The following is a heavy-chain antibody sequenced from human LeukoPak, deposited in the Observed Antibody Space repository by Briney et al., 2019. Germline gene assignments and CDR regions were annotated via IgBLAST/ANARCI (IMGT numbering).Heavy chain of an antibody. CDR2: IYSGGST. D-gene: IGHD3-9*01. CDR1: GFTVSSNY. Sequence: GGSLRLSCAASGFTVSSNYMSWVRQAPGKGLEWVSVIYSGGSTYYADSVKGRFTISRDNSKNTLYLQMNSLRAEDTAVYYCAREGLRYFDWPYYFDYWGQGTLVTVSS. CDR3: AREGLRYFDWPYYFDY. J-gene: IGHJ4*02. V-gene: IGHV3-66*01.